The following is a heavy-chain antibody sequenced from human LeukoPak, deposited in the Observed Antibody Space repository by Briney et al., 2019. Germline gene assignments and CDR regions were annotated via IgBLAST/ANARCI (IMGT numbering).Heavy chain of an antibody. CDR2: ISACNGNT. V-gene: IGHV1-18*01. D-gene: IGHD2-2*02. CDR3: ARERGYCSSTSCYTSDAFDI. CDR1: GYTFTSYG. Sequence: ASVKVSCKASGYTFTSYGISWVRQAPGQGLEWMGWISACNGNTNYAQKLQGRVTMTTDTSTSTAYMELRSLRSDDTAVYYCARERGYCSSTSCYTSDAFDIWGQGTLVTVSS. J-gene: IGHJ3*02.